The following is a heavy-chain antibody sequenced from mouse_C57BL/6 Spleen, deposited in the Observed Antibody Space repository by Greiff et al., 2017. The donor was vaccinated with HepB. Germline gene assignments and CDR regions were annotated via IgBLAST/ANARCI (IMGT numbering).Heavy chain of an antibody. V-gene: IGHV1-55*01. J-gene: IGHJ2*01. CDR3: ARHYDYDEYYFDY. CDR2: IYPGSGST. Sequence: VQLQQPGAELVKPGASVKMSCKASGYTFTSYWITWVKQRPGQGLEWIGDIYPGSGSTNYNEKFKSKATLTVDTSSSTAYMQLSSLTSEDSAVYYCARHYDYDEYYFDYWGQGTTLTVSS. D-gene: IGHD2-4*01. CDR1: GYTFTSYW.